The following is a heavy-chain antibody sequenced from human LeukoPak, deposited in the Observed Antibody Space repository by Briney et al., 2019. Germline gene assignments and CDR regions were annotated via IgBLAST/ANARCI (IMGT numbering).Heavy chain of an antibody. D-gene: IGHD3-10*01. V-gene: IGHV3-9*01. Sequence: GGSLRLSCAASGFTFDDFAMHWVARSPGKGLECVSGSSWNSDTTAYADSVKGRFTISRDNANNSLYLLMNSLRSEDTAFYYCAKAPHYYTSATYWDYFENWGQGSLVTVSS. J-gene: IGHJ1*01. CDR2: SSWNSDTT. CDR1: GFTFDDFA. CDR3: AKAPHYYTSATYWDYFEN.